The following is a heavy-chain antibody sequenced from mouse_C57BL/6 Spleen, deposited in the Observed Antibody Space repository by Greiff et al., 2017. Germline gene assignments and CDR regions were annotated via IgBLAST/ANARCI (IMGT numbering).Heavy chain of an antibody. CDR3: ARGSSLYAMDY. CDR2: IYYSGTI. V-gene: IGHV3-5*01. CDR1: GISITTGNYR. J-gene: IGHJ4*01. D-gene: IGHD1-1*01. Sequence: EVKLMESGPGLVKPSQTVFLTCTVTGISITTGNYRWSWIRQFPGNKLEWIGYIYYSGTITYNPSLTSRTTITRDTPKNQFFLEMNSLTAEDTATYYCARGSSLYAMDYWGQGTSVTVSS.